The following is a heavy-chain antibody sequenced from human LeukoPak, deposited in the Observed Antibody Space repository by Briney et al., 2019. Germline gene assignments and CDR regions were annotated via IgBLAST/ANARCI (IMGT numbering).Heavy chain of an antibody. J-gene: IGHJ4*02. D-gene: IGHD4-17*01. CDR1: GFTFSSYG. CDR3: ARVPPDDYGDYYYFDY. Sequence: PGGSLRLSCAASGFTFSSYGMHWVRQAPGKGLEWVSGINWNGGNTNYADSVKGRFTISRDNAKNSLYLQMNSLRAEDTALYYCARVPPDDYGDYYYFDYWGQGTLVTVSS. CDR2: INWNGGNT. V-gene: IGHV3-20*04.